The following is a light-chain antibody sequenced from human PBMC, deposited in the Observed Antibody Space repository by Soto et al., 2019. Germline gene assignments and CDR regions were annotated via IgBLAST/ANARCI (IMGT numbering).Light chain of an antibody. V-gene: IGKV1-5*03. Sequence: DIQMTQSPSTLSASVGDRVTITCRASQSISSWLAWYQQKPGKAPKLLIYKASSLESGVPSRFSGNGSGTEFTLTISSLQPDDFATYYCQQYNSYSLYTFGQGTKLEIK. J-gene: IGKJ2*01. CDR3: QQYNSYSLYT. CDR2: KAS. CDR1: QSISSW.